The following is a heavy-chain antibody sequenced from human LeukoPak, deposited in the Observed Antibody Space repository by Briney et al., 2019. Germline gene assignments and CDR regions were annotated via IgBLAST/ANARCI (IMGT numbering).Heavy chain of an antibody. D-gene: IGHD2-2*01. CDR2: INPSGGST. V-gene: IGHV1-46*01. CDR3: ARGPPGVPAAKEYFQH. CDR1: GYTFTSYY. J-gene: IGHJ1*01. Sequence: ASVKVSCKASGYTFTSYYMHWVRQPPGQGLEWMGIINPSGGSTSYAQKFQGRVTMTRDMSTSTVYMELSSLRSEDTAVYYCARGPPGVPAAKEYFQHWGQGTLVTVSS.